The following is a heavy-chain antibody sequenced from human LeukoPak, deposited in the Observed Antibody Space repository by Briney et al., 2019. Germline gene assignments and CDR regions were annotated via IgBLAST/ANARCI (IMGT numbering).Heavy chain of an antibody. CDR3: AKGKEGSGGWLNWFDP. CDR2: ISGSGGST. D-gene: IGHD6-19*01. V-gene: IGHV3-23*01. Sequence: PGGSLRLSCAASGFTFSSYAMSWVRQAPGKGLEWVSAISGSGGSTYYADSVKGRFTISRDNSKNTLYLQMNSLRAEDTAVYYCAKGKEGSGGWLNWFDPWGQGTLVTVSS. CDR1: GFTFSSYA. J-gene: IGHJ5*02.